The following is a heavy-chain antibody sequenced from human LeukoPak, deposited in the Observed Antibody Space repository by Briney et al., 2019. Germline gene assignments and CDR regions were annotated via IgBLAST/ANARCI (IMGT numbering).Heavy chain of an antibody. CDR1: GFTFSSYS. D-gene: IGHD6-13*01. V-gene: IGHV3-48*01. J-gene: IGHJ6*03. CDR3: AREWGSSYYYYYYYMDV. Sequence: PGGSLRLSCAASGFTFSSYSMNWVRQAPGKGLEWVSYISSSSSTIYYADSVKGRFTISRDNAKNSLYLQMNSLRAEDTAVYYCAREWGSSYYYYYYYMDVWGKGTTVTVSS. CDR2: ISSSSSTI.